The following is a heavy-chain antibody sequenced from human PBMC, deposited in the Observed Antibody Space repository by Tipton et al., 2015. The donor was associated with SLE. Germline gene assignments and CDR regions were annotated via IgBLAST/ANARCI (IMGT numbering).Heavy chain of an antibody. Sequence: GEALSSGDYSWTWIRQPPGKGLEWIGYIYHGGSTYYNPSLKSRVTISVDTSKNQFSLKVSSVTAADTAVYYCARESNYDFWSGMNYYFYFMDVWGKGTTVTVSS. J-gene: IGHJ6*03. V-gene: IGHV4-30-2*04. CDR3: ARESNYDFWSGMNYYFYFMDV. CDR1: GEALSSGDYS. D-gene: IGHD3-3*01. CDR2: IYHGGST.